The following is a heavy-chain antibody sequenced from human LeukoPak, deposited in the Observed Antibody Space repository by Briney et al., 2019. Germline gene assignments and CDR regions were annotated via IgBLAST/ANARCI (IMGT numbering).Heavy chain of an antibody. J-gene: IGHJ6*02. CDR2: IRDKGARYTT. CDR1: GFMFDDPY. Sequence: GGSLRLSCAGSGFMFDDPYMDWVRQAPGKGLEWVCLIRDKGARYTTEYAASVKGRFIISRDDSKNSLYLQMNSLKTEDTAVYYCATNSEGSVDVWGQGTTVTVSS. D-gene: IGHD3-10*01. V-gene: IGHV3-72*01. CDR3: ATNSEGSVDV.